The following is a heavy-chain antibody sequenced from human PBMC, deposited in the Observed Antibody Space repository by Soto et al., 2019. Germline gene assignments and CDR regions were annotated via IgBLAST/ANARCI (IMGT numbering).Heavy chain of an antibody. CDR3: ASGRSGYDSNYYYYMDV. D-gene: IGHD5-12*01. J-gene: IGHJ6*03. Sequence: SETLSLTCTVSGGSISSGGYYWSWIRQHPGKGLEWIGYIYYSGSTYYNPSLKSRVTISVDTSKNQFSLKLSSVTAADTAVYYCASGRSGYDSNYYYYMDVWGKGTTVTVSS. CDR2: IYYSGST. V-gene: IGHV4-31*03. CDR1: GGSISSGGYY.